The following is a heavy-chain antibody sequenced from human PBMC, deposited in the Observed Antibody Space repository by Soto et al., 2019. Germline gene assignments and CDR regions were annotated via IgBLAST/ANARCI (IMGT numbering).Heavy chain of an antibody. CDR1: GGSITRNNHF. Sequence: SETLSLTCTVSGGSITRNNHFWGWIRQSPGKGLEWIGSIQYGGTTNYNPSLKSRVIMSAETSKNQFSLMMNSVTAADTAVYYCARLGSSGWYQGSYFDYWGQGPLVTVSS. J-gene: IGHJ4*02. CDR2: IQYGGTT. D-gene: IGHD6-19*01. V-gene: IGHV4-39*01. CDR3: ARLGSSGWYQGSYFDY.